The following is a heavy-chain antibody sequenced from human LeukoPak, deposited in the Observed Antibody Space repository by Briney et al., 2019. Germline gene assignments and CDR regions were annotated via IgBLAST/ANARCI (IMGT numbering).Heavy chain of an antibody. V-gene: IGHV4-61*01. CDR1: GGSVSSGSYY. D-gene: IGHD6-6*01. CDR2: IYYSGST. CDR3: ARDEGYSSSYFDY. J-gene: IGHJ4*02. Sequence: PSETLSLTCTVSGGSVSSGSYYWSWIRQPPGKGLEWIGYIYYSGSTNYNPSLKSRVTMSVDTSKNQISLKVSSVTAADTAVYYCARDEGYSSSYFDYWGQGTLVTVSS.